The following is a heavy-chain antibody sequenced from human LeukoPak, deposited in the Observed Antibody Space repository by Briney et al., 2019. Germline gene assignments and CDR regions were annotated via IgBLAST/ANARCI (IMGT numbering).Heavy chain of an antibody. V-gene: IGHV3-21*01. D-gene: IGHD4-23*01. Sequence: GGSLRLSCAASGFTFSSYSMNWVRQAPGKGLEWVSSISSSSSYIYYADSVKGRFTISRDNAKNSLYLQMNSLRAEDTAVYYCARVHSGVTQDHWGQGTLVTVSS. CDR3: ARVHSGVTQDH. CDR2: ISSSSSYI. CDR1: GFTFSSYS. J-gene: IGHJ4*02.